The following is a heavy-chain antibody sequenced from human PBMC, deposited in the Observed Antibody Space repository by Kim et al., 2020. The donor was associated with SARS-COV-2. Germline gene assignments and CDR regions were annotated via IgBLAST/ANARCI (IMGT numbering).Heavy chain of an antibody. J-gene: IGHJ4*02. V-gene: IGHV3-7*01. D-gene: IGHD3-22*01. CDR2: IKEDGRDT. CDR3: ARDPYDSCGYGAFDY. Sequence: GGSLRLSCVASGFAFSTSWMTWVRQAPGKGLEWVANIKEDGRDTYYVDSVKGRFTISRDNAKSSVYLQMNSLRAEDTAVYYCARDPYDSCGYGAFDYWGQGTLVTVAS. CDR1: GFAFSTSW.